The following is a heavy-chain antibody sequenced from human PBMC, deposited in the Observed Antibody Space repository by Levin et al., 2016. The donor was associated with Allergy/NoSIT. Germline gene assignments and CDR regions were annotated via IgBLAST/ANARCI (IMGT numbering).Heavy chain of an antibody. D-gene: IGHD6-19*01. CDR3: ATELVAGPEN. V-gene: IGHV3-21*01. CDR2: ITSSSSYR. J-gene: IGHJ4*02. Sequence: VRQAPGKGLEWVSSITSSSSYRYYADSVKGRFTISRDNAKNSLYLQMNSLRAEDTAVYYCATELVAGPENWGQGTLVTVSS.